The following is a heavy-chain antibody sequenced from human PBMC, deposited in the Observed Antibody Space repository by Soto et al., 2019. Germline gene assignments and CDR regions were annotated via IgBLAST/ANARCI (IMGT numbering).Heavy chain of an antibody. D-gene: IGHD6-6*01. CDR2: IYYSGST. CDR1: GGSISSSSYY. Sequence: QLQLQESGPGLVKPSETLSLTCTVSGGSISSSSYYWGWIRQPPGKGLEWIGSIYYSGSTYYNTSLKGRFTISVDTSKNQFSLKLSSVTAADTAVYYCARRKAEQLAPARWFDPWGQGTLVTVSS. V-gene: IGHV4-39*01. CDR3: ARRKAEQLAPARWFDP. J-gene: IGHJ5*02.